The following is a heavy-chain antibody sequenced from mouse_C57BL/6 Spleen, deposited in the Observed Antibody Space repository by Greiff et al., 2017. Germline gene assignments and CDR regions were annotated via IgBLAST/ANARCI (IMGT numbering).Heavy chain of an antibody. CDR1: GYTFTSYW. CDR3: ARKVYVGYFDV. Sequence: QVQLQQPGAELVMPGASVKLSCKASGYTFTSYWLHWVKQRPGQGLEWIGEIDPSDSYTNYNQKFKGKSTLTVDKSSSTAYMQLSSLTSEDAAVYYCARKVYVGYFDVWGTGTTVTVSS. V-gene: IGHV1-69*01. J-gene: IGHJ1*03. CDR2: IDPSDSYT. D-gene: IGHD1-1*01.